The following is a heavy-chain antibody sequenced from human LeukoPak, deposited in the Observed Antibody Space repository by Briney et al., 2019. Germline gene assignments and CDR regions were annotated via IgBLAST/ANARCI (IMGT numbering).Heavy chain of an antibody. Sequence: PSETLSLTCTVSGGSISSYYWSWIRQPPGKGLEWIGYIYYSGSTNYNPSLKSRVTISVDTSKNQFSLKLSSVTAADTAVYYCARDRSSSWYKDFDYWGQGTLVTVSS. CDR3: ARDRSSSWYKDFDY. V-gene: IGHV4-59*01. CDR1: GGSISSYY. J-gene: IGHJ4*02. D-gene: IGHD6-13*01. CDR2: IYYSGST.